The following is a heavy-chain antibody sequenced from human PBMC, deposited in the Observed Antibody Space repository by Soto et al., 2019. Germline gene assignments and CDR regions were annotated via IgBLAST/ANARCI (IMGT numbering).Heavy chain of an antibody. CDR2: IIPVFRTS. D-gene: IGHD3-16*01. CDR1: GVTFSSYA. V-gene: IGHV1-69*18. CDR3: AKDGSWDGGGGES. Sequence: QVQLVQSGAELKKPGSSVKVSCSASGVTFSSYAFTWVRQAPGQGLEWMGNIIPVFRTSNYAQGFQGRLTISTDESTNTIYMELSSLGSEYTAVYFCAKDGSWDGGGGESWGQGTLVIVSS. J-gene: IGHJ4*02.